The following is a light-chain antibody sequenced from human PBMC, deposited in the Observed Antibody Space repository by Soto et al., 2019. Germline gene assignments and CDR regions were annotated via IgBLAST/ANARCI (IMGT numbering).Light chain of an antibody. CDR1: QSVSSSY. J-gene: IGKJ4*01. CDR3: QQYGSLLT. CDR2: GAS. Sequence: EIVLTQSPGTLSLSPGERATLSCRASQSVSSSYLAWYQQKPGQAPRLLIYGASSRDTGIPDRFSGSGSGTDLTLTISRLEPEDFAVYYCQQYGSLLTFGGGTKVEIK. V-gene: IGKV3-20*01.